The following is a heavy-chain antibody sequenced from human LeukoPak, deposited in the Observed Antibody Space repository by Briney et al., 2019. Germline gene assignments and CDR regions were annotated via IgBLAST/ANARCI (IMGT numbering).Heavy chain of an antibody. V-gene: IGHV4-30-4*01. D-gene: IGHD4-23*01. CDR3: ARHPSWPDYGGTFDY. CDR2: IYYSGST. CDR1: RGSISSGDYY. Sequence: PSETLSLTCTVSRGSISSGDYYWSWIRQPPGKGLEWIGYIYYSGSTYYNPSLKSRVTISVDTSKNQFSLNLSSVTAADTAVYYCARHPSWPDYGGTFDYWGRGTLVIVSS. J-gene: IGHJ4*02.